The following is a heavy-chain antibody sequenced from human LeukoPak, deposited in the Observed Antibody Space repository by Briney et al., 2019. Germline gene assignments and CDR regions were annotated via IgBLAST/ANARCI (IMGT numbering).Heavy chain of an antibody. CDR3: AKDDIVGATLLFDY. V-gene: IGHV3-23*01. Sequence: GASLRLSCAASGFTFSSYAISWVRQAPAKGLGLVSAISGSGGSTYYADSVKGRFTISRDNSKNTLYLQMNSLRAEDTAVYYCAKDDIVGATLLFDYWGQGTLVTVSS. CDR2: ISGSGGST. CDR1: GFTFSSYA. D-gene: IGHD1-26*01. J-gene: IGHJ4*02.